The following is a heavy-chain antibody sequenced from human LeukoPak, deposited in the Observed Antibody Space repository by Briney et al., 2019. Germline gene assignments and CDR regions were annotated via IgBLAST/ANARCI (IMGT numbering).Heavy chain of an antibody. D-gene: IGHD3-10*01. CDR3: ARVVRDGSGSYYYYYFDY. CDR1: GFTFSRYS. CDR2: IKQDGSEK. J-gene: IGHJ4*02. Sequence: GGSLRLSCAASGFTFSRYSMNWVRQAPGKGLEWVANIKQDGSEKYYVDSVKGRFTISRDNAKNSLYLQMNSLRAEDTAVYYCARVVRDGSGSYYYYYFDYWGQGTLVTVSS. V-gene: IGHV3-7*01.